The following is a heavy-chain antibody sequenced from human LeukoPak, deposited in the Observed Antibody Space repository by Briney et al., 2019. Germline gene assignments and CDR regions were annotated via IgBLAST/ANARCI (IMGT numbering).Heavy chain of an antibody. J-gene: IGHJ3*02. CDR2: ISSSGSTI. V-gene: IGHV3-48*04. CDR3: ARGMNAFDI. Sequence: GGSLRLSCATSGFTFSSYSMNWVRQAPGTGLEWVSYISSSGSTIYYADSVKGRSTISRDNAKNSLYLQMNSLRAEDTALYYCARGMNAFDIWGQGTMVTVSS. CDR1: GFTFSSYS. D-gene: IGHD6-13*01.